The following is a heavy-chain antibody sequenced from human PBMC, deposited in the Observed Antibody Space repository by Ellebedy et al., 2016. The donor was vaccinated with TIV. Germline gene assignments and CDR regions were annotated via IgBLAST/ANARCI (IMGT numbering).Heavy chain of an antibody. CDR3: VRDFRGNNWLNP. CDR2: VSLTGVST. D-gene: IGHD5-24*01. CDR1: GHTSTIYS. V-gene: IGHV1-46*01. Sequence: AASVKVSCKASGHTSTIYSMHWVRQARGQGLEWMGIVSLTGVSTSYAQKFQGRITMTRDTSTSTVYMELSSLRSEDTAVYYCVRDFRGNNWLNPWGQGTLVTVSS. J-gene: IGHJ5*02.